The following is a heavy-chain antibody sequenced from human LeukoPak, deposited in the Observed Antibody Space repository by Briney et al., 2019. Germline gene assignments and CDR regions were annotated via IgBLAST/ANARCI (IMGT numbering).Heavy chain of an antibody. V-gene: IGHV3-48*03. CDR1: GFTFSSYE. Sequence: GGSLRLSCAASGFTFSSYEMSWVRQAPGKGMEWVPYISSGSSTIYYADSVKGRFTISRDNAKNSLYLQMNSLRAEDTAVYYCARDLQGTPSSGWSYYFDYWGQGTLVTVSS. D-gene: IGHD6-19*01. CDR3: ARDLQGTPSSGWSYYFDY. J-gene: IGHJ4*02. CDR2: ISSGSSTI.